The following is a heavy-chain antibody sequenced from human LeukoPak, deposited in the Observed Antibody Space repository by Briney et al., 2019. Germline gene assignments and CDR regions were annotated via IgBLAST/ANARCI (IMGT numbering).Heavy chain of an antibody. V-gene: IGHV3-23*01. CDR3: AKDDPYGGNTYYYYYGMDV. J-gene: IGHJ6*02. CDR2: ISGSGGST. D-gene: IGHD4-23*01. CDR1: GFTFSSYA. Sequence: GGSLRPSCAASGFTFSSYAMSWVRQAPGKGLEWVSAISGSGGSTYYADSVKGRFTISRDNSKNTLYLQMNSLRAEDTAAYYCAKDDPYGGNTYYYYYGMDVWGQGTTVTVSS.